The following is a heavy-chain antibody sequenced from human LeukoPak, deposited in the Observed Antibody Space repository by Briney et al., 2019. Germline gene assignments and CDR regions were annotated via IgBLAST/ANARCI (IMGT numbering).Heavy chain of an antibody. CDR1: GFTFRSNT. V-gene: IGHV3-64*02. D-gene: IGHD1-26*01. CDR3: AREGGGSGLWYYDL. CDR2: IGGDGLTT. J-gene: IGHJ2*01. Sequence: GGSLRLSCAASGFTFRSNTMSWVRQAPGKGLEFVSVIGGDGLTTFYADSVKDRFTISRDNSKSTLFLEMDSLRAEDMAVYYCAREGGGSGLWYYDLWGRGTLVTVCS.